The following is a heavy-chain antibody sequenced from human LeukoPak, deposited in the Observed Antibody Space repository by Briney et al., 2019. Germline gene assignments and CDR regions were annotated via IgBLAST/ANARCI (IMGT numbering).Heavy chain of an antibody. CDR1: GLTFSSYG. CDR3: ARELSPVVKYSFDS. CDR2: IWYDGSNK. J-gene: IGHJ4*02. D-gene: IGHD2-15*01. Sequence: GGSLRLSCAASGLTFSSYGMHCVRQAPGKGLEWVALIWYDGSNKYYADSVKGRFTISRDNSKNTVYLQMNSLRAEDTAVYSCARELSPVVKYSFDSWGRGTQVTVSS. V-gene: IGHV3-33*01.